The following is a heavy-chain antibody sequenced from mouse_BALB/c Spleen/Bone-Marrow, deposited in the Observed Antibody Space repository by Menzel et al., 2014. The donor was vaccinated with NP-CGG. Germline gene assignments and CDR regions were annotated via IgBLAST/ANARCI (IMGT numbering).Heavy chain of an antibody. CDR2: INSNGGST. Sequence: EVQGVESGGGLVQPGGSLELSCAASGFTFSSYGMSWVRPTPDKRLELVATINSNGGSTYYPDSVKGRFTISRDNAKNTLYLQMSSLKSEDTAMYYCARDYYGSSDYWGQGTTLTVSS. CDR3: ARDYYGSSDY. J-gene: IGHJ2*01. CDR1: GFTFSSYG. D-gene: IGHD1-1*01. V-gene: IGHV5-6-3*01.